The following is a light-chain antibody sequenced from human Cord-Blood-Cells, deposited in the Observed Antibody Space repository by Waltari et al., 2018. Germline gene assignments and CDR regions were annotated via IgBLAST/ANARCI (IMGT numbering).Light chain of an antibody. V-gene: IGKV1-33*01. Sequence: DIQMTQSPPSLSASVGARVTITCQASQDISNYLNWYQQKPGKAPKLLIYDASNLETGVPSRFSGSGSGTDFTFTISSLQPEDIATYYCQQYDNLALTFGGGTKVEIK. CDR2: DAS. CDR1: QDISNY. J-gene: IGKJ4*01. CDR3: QQYDNLALT.